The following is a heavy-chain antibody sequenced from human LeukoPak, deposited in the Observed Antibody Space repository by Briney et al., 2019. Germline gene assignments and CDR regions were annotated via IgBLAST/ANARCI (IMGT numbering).Heavy chain of an antibody. D-gene: IGHD2-2*01. CDR2: IYPSDSDT. Sequence: GESLKISCKGSGYSFTTYWIGWVRQKPGKGLEWMGIIYPSDSDTRYTPSFQGQVTMSADKSINTAYLQWSSLKASDTAMYYCARRQGCTSSSCPPDYWGQGTLVTVSP. CDR1: GYSFTTYW. J-gene: IGHJ4*02. CDR3: ARRQGCTSSSCPPDY. V-gene: IGHV5-51*01.